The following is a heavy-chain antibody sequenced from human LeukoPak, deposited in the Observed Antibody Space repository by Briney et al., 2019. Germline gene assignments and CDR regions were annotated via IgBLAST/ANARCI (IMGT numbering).Heavy chain of an antibody. J-gene: IGHJ4*02. CDR1: GYTFTDYY. CDR2: INPHSGDT. V-gene: IGHV1-2*02. D-gene: IGHD4-17*01. Sequence: ASVKVSCKTSGYTFTDYYMHWVRQALGQGLEWMGWINPHSGDTNYAQQFQGRVTMTRDTSISTAYMDLSRLMSDDTAVYYCARDYRHDNGDFLTYWGQGTLVTVSS. CDR3: ARDYRHDNGDFLTY.